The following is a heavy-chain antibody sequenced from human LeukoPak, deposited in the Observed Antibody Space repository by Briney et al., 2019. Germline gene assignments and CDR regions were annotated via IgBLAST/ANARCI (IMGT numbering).Heavy chain of an antibody. J-gene: IGHJ4*02. Sequence: SETLSLTCAVYGGSFSGYYWSWMRQPPGKGLEWIGEINHSGSTNYNPSLKSRVTISVDTSKNQFSLKLSSVTAADTAVYYCARGGNYDSSALDFDYWGQGTLVTVSS. CDR3: ARGGNYDSSALDFDY. D-gene: IGHD3-22*01. CDR1: GGSFSGYY. CDR2: INHSGST. V-gene: IGHV4-34*01.